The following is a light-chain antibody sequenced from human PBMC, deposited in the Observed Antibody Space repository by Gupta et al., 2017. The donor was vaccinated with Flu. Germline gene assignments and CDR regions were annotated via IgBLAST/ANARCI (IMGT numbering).Light chain of an antibody. CDR3: CSYGGSSTHV. V-gene: IGLV2-23*01. CDR2: EGS. Sequence: MIYEGSKRPSGVSNRFSGSKSGNTASLTISGLQAEDEADYYCCSYGGSSTHVFGTGTKVTVL. J-gene: IGLJ1*01.